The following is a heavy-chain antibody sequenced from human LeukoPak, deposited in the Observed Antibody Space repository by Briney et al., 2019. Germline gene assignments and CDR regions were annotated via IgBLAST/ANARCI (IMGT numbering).Heavy chain of an antibody. Sequence: GGSLRLSCAASGFTFSSYSMNWVRQAPGKGLEWVSGISGSGDNTNYADSVKGRFTISRDNSKNTLSLQMSSLRVEDTAVYYCARDRFCTGGSCYMDVWGRGTTVTVSS. CDR3: ARDRFCTGGSCYMDV. CDR2: ISGSGDNT. V-gene: IGHV3-23*01. CDR1: GFTFSSYS. D-gene: IGHD2-15*01. J-gene: IGHJ6*03.